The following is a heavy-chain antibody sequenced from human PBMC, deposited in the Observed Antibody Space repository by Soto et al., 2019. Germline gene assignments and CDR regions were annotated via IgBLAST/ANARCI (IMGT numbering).Heavy chain of an antibody. J-gene: IGHJ3*02. V-gene: IGHV1-69*01. CDR2: IIPIFGTA. Sequence: QVQLVQSGAEVKKPGSSVKVSCKASGGTFSSYAISWVRQAPGQGLEWMGGIIPIFGTANYAQKFQGRVTITADESTSTAYMELSSLRSEDTAVYYCERRGGEIGCGGDCYTHDAFDIWGQGTMVTVSS. CDR3: ERRGGEIGCGGDCYTHDAFDI. CDR1: GGTFSSYA. D-gene: IGHD2-21*02.